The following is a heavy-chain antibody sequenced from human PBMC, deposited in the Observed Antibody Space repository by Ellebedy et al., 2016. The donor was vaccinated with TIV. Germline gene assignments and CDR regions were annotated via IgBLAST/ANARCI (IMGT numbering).Heavy chain of an antibody. Sequence: AASVKVSCKASGYTFTTYAMHWVRQAPGQRLEWMGWINAGNGNTKYSQKFQGRFTITRDTSASTAYMELSSLRSEDTAVYYCARLSRVYDSSGYNWFDPWGQGTLVTVSS. CDR1: GYTFTTYA. CDR3: ARLSRVYDSSGYNWFDP. J-gene: IGHJ5*02. CDR2: INAGNGNT. D-gene: IGHD3-22*01. V-gene: IGHV1-3*01.